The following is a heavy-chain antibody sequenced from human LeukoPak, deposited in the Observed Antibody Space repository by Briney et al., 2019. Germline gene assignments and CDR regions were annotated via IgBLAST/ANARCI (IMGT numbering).Heavy chain of an antibody. CDR1: GFTFNDYA. Sequence: SGGSLRLSCEASGFTFNDYAMYWVRQTPGKGLEWVTLISYDGYDKSYADSVRGRFTISRDNSKNTLYLQMDSLRSEDTAVYFCARDFFPVVDSSWYEIGYWGQGTLVTVSS. CDR3: ARDFFPVVDSSWYEIGY. V-gene: IGHV3-30-3*01. J-gene: IGHJ4*02. CDR2: ISYDGYDK. D-gene: IGHD6-13*01.